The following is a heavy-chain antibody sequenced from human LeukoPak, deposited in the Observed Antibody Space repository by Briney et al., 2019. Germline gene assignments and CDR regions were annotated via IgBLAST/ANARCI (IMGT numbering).Heavy chain of an antibody. D-gene: IGHD2-15*01. J-gene: IGHJ5*02. CDR2: INHSGNT. CDR1: GGSFSGYY. CDR3: VTEPGYCTGGRCYGGWFDP. Sequence: KASETLSLTCAVYGGSFSGYYWSWIRQAPGKGLEWIGEINHSGNTNYNPSLKSRATISVDTSKNQFSLKLSSVTAADTAVYYCVTEPGYCTGGRCYGGWFDPWGQGTLVTVSS. V-gene: IGHV4-34*01.